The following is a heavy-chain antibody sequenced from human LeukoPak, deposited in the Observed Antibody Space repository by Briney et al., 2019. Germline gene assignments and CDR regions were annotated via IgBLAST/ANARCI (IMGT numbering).Heavy chain of an antibody. CDR2: INPNSGGT. J-gene: IGHJ4*02. D-gene: IGHD6-19*01. V-gene: IGHV1-2*02. CDR3: ARDLVYSSGWTEDY. CDR1: GYTFTGYY. Sequence: GASVKVSCKASGYTFTGYYMHWVRQAPGQGLEWMGWINPNSGGTNYAQKFQGRVTMTRDTSISTAYMELSRLRAEDTAVYYCARDLVYSSGWTEDYWGQGTLVTVSS.